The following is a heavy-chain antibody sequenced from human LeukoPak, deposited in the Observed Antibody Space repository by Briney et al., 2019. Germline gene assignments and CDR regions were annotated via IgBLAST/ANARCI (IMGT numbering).Heavy chain of an antibody. D-gene: IGHD2-15*01. CDR1: GFTFSSYG. CDR2: ISSSSSTI. V-gene: IGHV3-48*01. Sequence: PGGSLRLSCAASGFTFSSYGMTWVRQAPGKGLEWVSYISSSSSTIYYADPVKGRFTISRDNAKNSLYLQMNSLRAEDTSVYYCAREMGGSPFDYGGQGIEVTASS. CDR3: AREMGGSPFDY. J-gene: IGHJ4*02.